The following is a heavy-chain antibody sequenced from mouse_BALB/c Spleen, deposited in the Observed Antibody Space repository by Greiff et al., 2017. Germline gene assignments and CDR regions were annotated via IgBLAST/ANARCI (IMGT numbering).Heavy chain of an antibody. D-gene: IGHD1-1*01. CDR1: GYTFTDYN. V-gene: IGHV1S29*02. Sequence: VQLQQSGPELVKPGASVKISCKASGYTFTDYNMHWVKQSHGKSLEWIGYIYPYNGGTGYNQKFKSKATLTVDNSSSTAYMELRSLTSEDSAVYYCARGPYGSSPWFAYWGQGTLVTVSA. CDR3: ARGPYGSSPWFAY. J-gene: IGHJ3*01. CDR2: IYPYNGGT.